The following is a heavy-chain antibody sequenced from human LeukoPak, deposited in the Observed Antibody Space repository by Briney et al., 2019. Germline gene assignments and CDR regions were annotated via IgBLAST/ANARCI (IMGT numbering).Heavy chain of an antibody. Sequence: GGSLRLSCAASGFTVSSNYMSWVRQAPGKGLEWVSVIYSSGSTYYADSVKGRFTISRDNSKNTLYLQMNSLRAEDTAVYYCARWERRGYWFDPWGQGTLVTVSS. D-gene: IGHD1-1*01. CDR3: ARWERRGYWFDP. V-gene: IGHV3-53*01. J-gene: IGHJ5*02. CDR2: IYSSGST. CDR1: GFTVSSNY.